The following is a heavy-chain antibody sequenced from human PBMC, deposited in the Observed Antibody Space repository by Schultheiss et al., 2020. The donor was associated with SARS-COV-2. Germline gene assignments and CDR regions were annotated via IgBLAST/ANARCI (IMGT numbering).Heavy chain of an antibody. D-gene: IGHD6-19*01. V-gene: IGHV4-59*11. Sequence: SETLSLTCTVSGGSITSHYWSWIRQPAGKGLEWIGYIYYSGSTNYNPSLKSRVTISVDTSKNQFSLKLSSVTAADTAVYYCARDFGSSGWFGIGYYGMDVWGQGTTVTVSS. CDR1: GGSITSHY. CDR3: ARDFGSSGWFGIGYYGMDV. J-gene: IGHJ6*02. CDR2: IYYSGST.